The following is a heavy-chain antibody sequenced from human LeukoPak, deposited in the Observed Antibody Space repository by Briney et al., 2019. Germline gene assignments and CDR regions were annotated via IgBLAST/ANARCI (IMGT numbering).Heavy chain of an antibody. CDR3: ARDGGTRLKYSFGYGDF. Sequence: PGGSLRLSCAVSGFTFSTYGMHWVRQAPGKGLEWVSYISSSGDSIHYADSVKGRFTISRDNAKNSLYLQMNSLRAEDTAVYYCARDGGTRLKYSFGYGDFWGQGTLVTVSS. CDR1: GFTFSTYG. J-gene: IGHJ4*02. V-gene: IGHV3-48*04. D-gene: IGHD3-22*01. CDR2: ISSSGDSI.